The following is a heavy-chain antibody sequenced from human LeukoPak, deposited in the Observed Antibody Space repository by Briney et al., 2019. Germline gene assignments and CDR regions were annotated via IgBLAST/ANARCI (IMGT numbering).Heavy chain of an antibody. D-gene: IGHD2-21*01. V-gene: IGHV3-48*03. CDR1: GFTFSSYE. J-gene: IGHJ4*02. Sequence: GGSLRLSCAASGFTFSSYEMNWVRQAPGKGLHWVSYISSSGTPIHYADSVKGRFTISRDNAKNSLFLRMNSLRAEDTAVYYCAREKTACGGDCYDSWGQGTLVTVSS. CDR2: ISSSGTPI. CDR3: AREKTACGGDCYDS.